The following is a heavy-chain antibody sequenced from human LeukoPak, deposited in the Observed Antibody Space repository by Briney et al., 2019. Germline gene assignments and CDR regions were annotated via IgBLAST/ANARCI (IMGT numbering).Heavy chain of an antibody. V-gene: IGHV4-59*01. CDR2: IDYSGST. CDR3: ARVAYCSTSSCYTPYYMDV. D-gene: IGHD2-2*02. J-gene: IGHJ6*03. CDR1: GFTFSSYE. Sequence: GSLRLSCAASGFTFSSYEMNWVRQAPGKGLEWIGYIDYSGSTKYNPSLKSRATISVDTSKNQFSLKLSSVTATDTALYYCARVAYCSTSSCYTPYYMDVWGKGTTVTVSS.